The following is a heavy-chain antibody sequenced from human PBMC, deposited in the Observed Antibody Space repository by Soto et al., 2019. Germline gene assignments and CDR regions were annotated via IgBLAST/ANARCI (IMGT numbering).Heavy chain of an antibody. J-gene: IGHJ4*02. V-gene: IGHV4-31*03. D-gene: IGHD2-8*02. CDR1: GDSINSGANF. Sequence: PSETLSLTCTVSGDSINSGANFWTWIRQHPGKGLEWIGYIYYSGSTLFNPSVTTRVAISVDTSKNQFSLKMNSVTAADTAMYYCARSGGLPAKFVDWGPGTLVTVSS. CDR2: IYYSGST. CDR3: ARSGGLPAKFVD.